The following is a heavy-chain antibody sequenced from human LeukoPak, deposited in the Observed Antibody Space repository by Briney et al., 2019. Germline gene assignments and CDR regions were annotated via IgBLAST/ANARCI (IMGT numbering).Heavy chain of an antibody. Sequence: GGSLILSCAASGFTFSSYEMNWVRQAPGKGLECVSYISSSGGTISYADSVKGRFTISRDNAKNALYLQMNSLRAEDTANYYCARGGNWFDPWGQGTLVTVSS. CDR1: GFTFSSYE. CDR3: ARGGNWFDP. CDR2: ISSSGGTI. D-gene: IGHD3-16*01. J-gene: IGHJ5*02. V-gene: IGHV3-48*03.